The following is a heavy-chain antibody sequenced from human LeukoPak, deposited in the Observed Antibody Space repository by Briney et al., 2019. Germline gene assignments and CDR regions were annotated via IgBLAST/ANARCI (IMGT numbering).Heavy chain of an antibody. CDR1: GGPFSSYY. CDR3: ARGPADYYGSGSYSN. CDR2: INHSGST. V-gene: IGHV4-34*01. Sequence: PSETLSLTCAVYGGPFSSYYWSWIRQPPGKGLEWIGEINHSGSTSYNPSLKSRVTISLDTSKNQFSLKLSSVTATDTAIYFCARGPADYYGSGSYSNWGQGTLVTVSS. J-gene: IGHJ4*02. D-gene: IGHD3-10*01.